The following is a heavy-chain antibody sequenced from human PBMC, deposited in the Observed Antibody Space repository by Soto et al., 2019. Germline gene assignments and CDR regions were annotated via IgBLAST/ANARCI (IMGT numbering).Heavy chain of an antibody. D-gene: IGHD2-15*01. CDR2: INPSGGST. CDR1: GYTFTSYY. V-gene: IGHV1-46*03. J-gene: IGHJ4*02. CDR3: ARVAARGGFDY. Sequence: QVQLVQSGAEVKKPGASVKVSCKASGYTFTSYYMHWVRQAPGQGLEWMGIINPSGGSTSYAQKFQGRVTMTRDTSTSTVYMELSSLRSEDTAMYYCARVAARGGFDYWGQGTLVTVSS.